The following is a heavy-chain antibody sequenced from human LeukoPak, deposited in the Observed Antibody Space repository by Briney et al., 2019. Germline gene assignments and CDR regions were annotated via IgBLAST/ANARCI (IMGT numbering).Heavy chain of an antibody. Sequence: GGSLRLSCAASGFTFSSYAMSWVRQAPGKGLEWVSAISGSGGGTYYADSVKGRFTTSRDNSKNTLYLQMNSLRAEDTAVYYCAKEGLDCSGGSCCGIPSGLFDYWGQGTLVTVSS. V-gene: IGHV3-23*01. D-gene: IGHD2-15*01. CDR3: AKEGLDCSGGSCCGIPSGLFDY. CDR1: GFTFSSYA. J-gene: IGHJ4*02. CDR2: ISGSGGGT.